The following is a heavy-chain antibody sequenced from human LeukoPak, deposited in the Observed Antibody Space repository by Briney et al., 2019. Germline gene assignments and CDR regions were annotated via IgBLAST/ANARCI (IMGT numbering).Heavy chain of an antibody. CDR1: GFTFSSYA. J-gene: IGHJ4*02. V-gene: IGHV3-30*04. Sequence: GGSLRLSCAASGFTFSSYAMHWVRQAPGKGLEWVAVISYDGSNKYYADSVKGRFTISRDNSKNTLYLQMNSLRAEDTAVYYCARDLRRGEIDYWGQGTLVTVSS. CDR3: ARDLRRGEIDY. D-gene: IGHD1-14*01. CDR2: ISYDGSNK.